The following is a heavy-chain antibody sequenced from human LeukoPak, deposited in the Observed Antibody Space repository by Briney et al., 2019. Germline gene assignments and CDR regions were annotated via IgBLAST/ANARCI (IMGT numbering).Heavy chain of an antibody. CDR3: ARHEYSGSYYGLSWFDP. D-gene: IGHD1-26*01. V-gene: IGHV4-39*01. J-gene: IGHJ5*02. CDR2: IYYSGRT. CDR1: GGSLTSSNQY. Sequence: SETLSLTCSVVGGSLTSSNQYWGWIRQPPGKGLEWIGSIYYSGRTYYNPSLKSRATISVDTSKNQLSLKLSSLTAADTAVYYCARHEYSGSYYGLSWFDPWGQGTLVTVSS.